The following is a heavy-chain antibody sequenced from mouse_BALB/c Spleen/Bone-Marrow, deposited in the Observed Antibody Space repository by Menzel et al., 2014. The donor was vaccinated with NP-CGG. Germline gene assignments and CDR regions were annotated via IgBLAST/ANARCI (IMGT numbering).Heavy chain of an antibody. V-gene: IGHV1S130*01. CDR2: IHPNSGNT. CDR3: GRSGFDY. CDR1: GYTFTSYW. D-gene: IGHD3-2*02. J-gene: IGHJ2*01. Sequence: QVKLKQSGAVLVRPGASVKLSCKASGYTFTSYWMHWAKQSPGQGLEWIAEIHPNSGNTNYNEKFKGKATLTVDTSSSTAYVDLSSLTSEGSAVDYCGRSGFDYWGQGTTLTVSS.